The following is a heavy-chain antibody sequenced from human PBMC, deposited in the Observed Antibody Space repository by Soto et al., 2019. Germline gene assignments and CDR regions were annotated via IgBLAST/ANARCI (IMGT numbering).Heavy chain of an antibody. Sequence: QVQLVQSGAEVKKPGSSVKVSCKASGGTFSSYTISWVRQAPGQGLEWMGRIIPILGIANYAQKFQGRVTITADKATSTAYMELSSLRSEDTAVYYCARSGLFYGMDVWGQGTTVTVSS. CDR1: GGTFSSYT. J-gene: IGHJ6*02. CDR2: IIPILGIA. CDR3: ARSGLFYGMDV. V-gene: IGHV1-69*02.